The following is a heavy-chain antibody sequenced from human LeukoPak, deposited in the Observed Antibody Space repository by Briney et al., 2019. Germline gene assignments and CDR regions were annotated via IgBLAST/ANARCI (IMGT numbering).Heavy chain of an antibody. J-gene: IGHJ4*02. CDR2: INPNSGGT. Sequence: GASVKVSCKASGYTFTGYYMHWVRQAPGQGLEWMGWINPNSGGTNYAQKLQGRATLTTDTSTSTAYMELRSLRSDDTAVYYCARHFYGSGTYYHFDYWGQGTLVTVSS. V-gene: IGHV1-2*02. CDR1: GYTFTGYY. CDR3: ARHFYGSGTYYHFDY. D-gene: IGHD3-10*01.